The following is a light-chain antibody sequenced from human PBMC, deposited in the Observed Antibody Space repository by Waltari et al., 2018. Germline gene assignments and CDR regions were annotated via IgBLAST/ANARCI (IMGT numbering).Light chain of an antibody. CDR3: QQTYTPPVT. CDR2: DAS. Sequence: DIPLNHSLSSLSAPVGDSVSITCRTSQSITTYLYWYQQKPGKAPKLLIFDASTMRSGLPSRFSGSGSGTDISLTISSLQPEDFAMYYCQQTYTPPVTFGPGTRVDIK. CDR1: QSITTY. J-gene: IGKJ3*01. V-gene: IGKV1-39*01.